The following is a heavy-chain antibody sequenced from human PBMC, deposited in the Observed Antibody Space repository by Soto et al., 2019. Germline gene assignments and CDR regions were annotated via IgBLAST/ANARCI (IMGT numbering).Heavy chain of an antibody. CDR3: ARATTWKGFDY. V-gene: IGHV3-21*01. D-gene: IGHD4-17*01. J-gene: IGHJ4*02. CDR1: GFTFSDYS. CDR2: ISSSGSYI. Sequence: GGSLRLSCAASGFTFSDYSMNWVRQAPGKGLEWVSSISSSGSYIYYADSVKARFTISRDNAKNSLYMQMNSLRAEDTAVYYCARATTWKGFDYWGQGTLVTSPQ.